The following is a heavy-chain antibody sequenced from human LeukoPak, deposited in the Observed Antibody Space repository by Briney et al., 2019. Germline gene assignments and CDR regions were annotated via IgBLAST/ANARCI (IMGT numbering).Heavy chain of an antibody. Sequence: GGSLRLSCTVSGFTVSSNSMSWVRQAPGKGLEWVSFIYSDNTHYSDSVKGRFTISRDNSKNTLYLQMNSLRSEDTAVYYCARGIVGATFNYYYYMDVWGKGTTVTISS. D-gene: IGHD1-26*01. J-gene: IGHJ6*03. CDR1: GFTVSSNS. CDR3: ARGIVGATFNYYYYMDV. CDR2: IYSDNT. V-gene: IGHV3-53*05.